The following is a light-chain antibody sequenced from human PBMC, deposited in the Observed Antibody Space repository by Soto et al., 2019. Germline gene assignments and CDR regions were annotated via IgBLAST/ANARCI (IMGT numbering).Light chain of an antibody. CDR3: QSYDSSLSGYV. V-gene: IGLV1-40*01. CDR2: GNS. J-gene: IGLJ1*01. Sequence: SVVTQPPSISGGPGQRGTNPFTGGSSNIGAGYDVHWYQQLPGTAPKLLIYGNSNRPSGVPDRFSGSKSGTSASLAITGLQAEDEADYYCQSYDSSLSGYVFGTGTRSPS. CDR1: SSNIGAGYD.